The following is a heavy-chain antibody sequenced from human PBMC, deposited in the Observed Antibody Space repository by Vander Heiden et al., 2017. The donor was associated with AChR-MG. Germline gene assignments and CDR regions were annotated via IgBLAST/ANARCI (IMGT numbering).Heavy chain of an antibody. V-gene: IGHV3-23*01. D-gene: IGHD3-22*01. J-gene: IGHJ6*02. CDR1: GFTFSSYA. CDR3: AKAKDYYDSSGRWGGLDV. Sequence: EVQLLESGGGLVQPGGSLRLSCAASGFTFSSYAMSWVRQAPGKGLEWVSGISGTSNSIYDADSVKGRFTVSRDNSKNTLYLQMNSLTAEDTAVYYCAKAKDYYDSSGRWGGLDVWGQGTTVTVSS. CDR2: ISGTSNSI.